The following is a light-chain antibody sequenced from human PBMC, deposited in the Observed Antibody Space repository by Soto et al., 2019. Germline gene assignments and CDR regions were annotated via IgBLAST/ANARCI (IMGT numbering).Light chain of an antibody. Sequence: DIQMTQSPSTLSASVGDRVTFTCRASQSISRWLAWYQQRPREAPKLLLYGASSLESGVPSRFSGSGSGTEFTLTISSLQPSAFATYFCQQYATSSPTLGQVTKLEI. V-gene: IGKV1-5*01. CDR2: GAS. CDR1: QSISRW. CDR3: QQYATSSPT. J-gene: IGKJ2*01.